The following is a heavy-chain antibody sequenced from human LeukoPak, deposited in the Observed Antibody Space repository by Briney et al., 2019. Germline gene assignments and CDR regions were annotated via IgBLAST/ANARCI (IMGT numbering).Heavy chain of an antibody. CDR3: ARDIDSRFDS. D-gene: IGHD3-22*01. J-gene: IGHJ4*02. V-gene: IGHV5-51*01. CDR1: GFSFTSNW. Sequence: GESLKISCKGSGFSFTSNWIGWVRQMPGKGLEWMGIIYPADSDTRYSPSFQGQVTISADTSINTAYLQWSSPKASDTAMYYCARDIDSRFDSWGQGTLVTVSS. CDR2: IYPADSDT.